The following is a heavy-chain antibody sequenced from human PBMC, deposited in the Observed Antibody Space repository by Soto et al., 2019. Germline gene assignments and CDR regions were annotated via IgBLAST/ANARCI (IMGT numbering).Heavy chain of an antibody. CDR1: GGTFNSDT. J-gene: IGHJ4*02. CDR3: ASRGVPSAMRGYEH. CDR2: ITPMIGKP. V-gene: IGHV1-69*02. D-gene: IGHD2-2*01. Sequence: QVQLVQSGAEVKKPGSSVKMSCKASGGTFNSDTMSWVRQAPGQGLEWLGRITPMIGKPIYAQKLQGRVTITADKSTNTVYMELDSLTSDDTGVYYCASRGVPSAMRGYEHWGQGTLVTVSS.